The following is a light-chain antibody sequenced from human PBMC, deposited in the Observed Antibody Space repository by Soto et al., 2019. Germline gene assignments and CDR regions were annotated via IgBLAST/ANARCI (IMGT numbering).Light chain of an antibody. Sequence: QLVLTQSPSASASLGASVKLTCTLSSGHSSYAIAWHQQQPETGTRYLMQLSSDGSHSKGDGIPVRCSSSSPAAARYLTISSLQSEDEADYYCHTWDTGARVVFGGGTKLTVL. J-gene: IGLJ2*01. V-gene: IGLV4-69*01. CDR2: LSSDGSH. CDR3: HTWDTGARVV. CDR1: SGHSSYA.